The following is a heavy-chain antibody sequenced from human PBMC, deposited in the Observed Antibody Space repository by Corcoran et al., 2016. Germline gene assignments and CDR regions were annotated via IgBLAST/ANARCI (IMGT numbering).Heavy chain of an antibody. CDR2: ISAYNGNT. D-gene: IGHD2-15*01. CDR3: AGDAHGSGGGCDSNWFDP. J-gene: IGHJ5*02. Sequence: QVQLVQSGAEVKKPGASVKVSCKASGYTFTSYGISWVRQAPGQGLEWMGWISAYNGNTNYAQKLQGRVNMTTDTSTSTAYMELRSLRSDDTAVDDWAGDAHGSGGGCDSNWFDPWGQGTLVTVSS. V-gene: IGHV1-18*01. CDR1: GYTFTSYG.